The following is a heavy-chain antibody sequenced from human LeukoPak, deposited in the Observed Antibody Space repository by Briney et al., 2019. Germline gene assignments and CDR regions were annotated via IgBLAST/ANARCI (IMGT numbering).Heavy chain of an antibody. CDR3: ARGQQWLVRSRVHPNWFDP. J-gene: IGHJ5*02. CDR2: INHSGST. V-gene: IGHV4-34*01. Sequence: SETLSLTCAVYGGSFSGYYWSWIRQPPGKGLEWIGEINHSGSTNYNPSLKSRVTISVDTSKNQFSLKLSSVTAADTAVYYCARGQQWLVRSRVHPNWFDPWGQGTLVTVSS. CDR1: GGSFSGYY. D-gene: IGHD6-19*01.